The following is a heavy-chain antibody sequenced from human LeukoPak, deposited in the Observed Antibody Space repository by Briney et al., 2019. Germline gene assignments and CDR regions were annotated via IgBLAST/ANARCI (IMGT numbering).Heavy chain of an antibody. CDR1: GGSISSYY. CDR3: ARDRKAVAGRAYYYYYYMDV. CDR2: IYYSGST. Sequence: SETLSLTCTVSGGSISSYYWSWIRQPPGKGLEWIGYIYYSGSTNYNPSLKSRVTISVDTSKNQFSLKLSSVTAADTAVYYCARDRKAVAGRAYYYYYYMDVWGKGTTVTVSS. J-gene: IGHJ6*03. V-gene: IGHV4-59*01. D-gene: IGHD6-19*01.